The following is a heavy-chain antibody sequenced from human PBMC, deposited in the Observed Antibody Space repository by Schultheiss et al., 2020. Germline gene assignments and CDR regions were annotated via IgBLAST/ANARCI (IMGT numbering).Heavy chain of an antibody. D-gene: IGHD5-12*01. V-gene: IGHV4-61*01. Sequence: SETLSLTCTVSGGSISSGSYYWSWIRQHPGKGLEWIGYIYYSGSTNYNPSLKSRVTISVDTSKNQFSLKLRSVTAADTAVYYCARDRGYSAYDHYFDYWGQGTLVNVSS. CDR1: GGSISSGSYY. J-gene: IGHJ4*02. CDR3: ARDRGYSAYDHYFDY. CDR2: IYYSGST.